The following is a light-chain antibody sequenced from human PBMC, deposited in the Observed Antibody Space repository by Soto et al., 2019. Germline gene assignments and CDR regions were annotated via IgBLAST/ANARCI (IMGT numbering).Light chain of an antibody. CDR1: KGFSSW. Sequence: DIPLTQSQPSLSASPADGIRIXCRAGKGFSSWLAWYQQKPEKAPKSLIYAASSLQSGVPSRFSGSGSGTDFTLTISSLQPEDSATYYRQQAHSFPTFGQGTKVDIK. CDR2: AAS. J-gene: IGKJ1*01. CDR3: QQAHSFPT. V-gene: IGKV1-12*01.